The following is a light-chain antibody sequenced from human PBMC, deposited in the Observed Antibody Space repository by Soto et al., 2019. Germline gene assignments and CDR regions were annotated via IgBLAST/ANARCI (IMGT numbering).Light chain of an antibody. CDR3: QQYNKWPPQYT. CDR2: GAS. J-gene: IGKJ2*01. CDR1: QSISND. V-gene: IGKV3-15*01. Sequence: EIVMTQSPSTLSVSPGDRATLSCRASQSISNDLAWSQQQPGQAPRLLIYGASTRDNDIPARLSGSGSGTDFALTISSLQSEDFAVYYCQQYNKWPPQYTFGQGTKLEIK.